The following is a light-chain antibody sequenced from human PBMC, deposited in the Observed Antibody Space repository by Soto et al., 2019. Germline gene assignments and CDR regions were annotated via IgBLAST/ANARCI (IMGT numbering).Light chain of an antibody. V-gene: IGKV1-5*03. CDR1: QSIDTW. CDR3: QQYNSYRA. Sequence: DIQMTQSPSTLSASVGDRVTITCRASQSIDTWLAWHQQKPGQVPKFLISKASSLESGVPSRFSGSGSGTEFSLTISSLQPDDSATYYCQQYNSYRAFGQGTKVEI. CDR2: KAS. J-gene: IGKJ1*01.